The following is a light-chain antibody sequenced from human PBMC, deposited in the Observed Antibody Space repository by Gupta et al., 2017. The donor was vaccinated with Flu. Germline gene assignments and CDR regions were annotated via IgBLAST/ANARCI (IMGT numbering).Light chain of an antibody. J-gene: IGLJ3*02. CDR2: EVT. CDR1: SSDVGGYNY. CDR3: SSYTSSATWV. Sequence: SITISCTGTSSDVGGYNYVSWYQQYPGKAPKLMIYEVTNRPSGISNRFSGSKSGNTASLTISGLQAEDEAVYYCSSYTSSATWVFGGGTKLTVL. V-gene: IGLV2-14*01.